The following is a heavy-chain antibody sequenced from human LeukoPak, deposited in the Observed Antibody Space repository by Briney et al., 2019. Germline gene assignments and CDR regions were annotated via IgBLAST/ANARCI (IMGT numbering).Heavy chain of an antibody. J-gene: IGHJ6*03. V-gene: IGHV3-74*01. CDR2: IKSDGST. Sequence: GGSLRLSCAASGFTFSSYWRHWVRQAPGKGLVWVARIKSDGSTRYAASVKGRFTISRDNAKNSLYLQMNSLRAEDTAVYYCARGSSYSSSSPYYYYMDVWGKGTTVTVSS. CDR3: ARGSSYSSSSPYYYYMDV. D-gene: IGHD6-6*01. CDR1: GFTFSSYW.